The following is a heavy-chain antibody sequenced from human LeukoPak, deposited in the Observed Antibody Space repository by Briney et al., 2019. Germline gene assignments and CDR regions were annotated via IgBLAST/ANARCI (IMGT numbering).Heavy chain of an antibody. D-gene: IGHD5-24*01. Sequence: XWXXXXXXPXKGLEWIGEINHSGSTNYNPSLKSRVTISGETSKNQFSLKLSSVTAADTAVYYCASFRWLQFVYWGQGTLVTVSS. CDR3: ASFRWLQFVY. V-gene: IGHV4-34*01. CDR2: INHSGST. J-gene: IGHJ4*02. CDR1: X.